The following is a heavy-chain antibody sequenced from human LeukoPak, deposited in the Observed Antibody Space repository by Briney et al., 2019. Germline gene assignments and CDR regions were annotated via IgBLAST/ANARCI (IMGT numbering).Heavy chain of an antibody. CDR2: IYYSGNT. CDR3: AMVSNWFDP. Sequence: SETLSLTCIVSGGSISTSAYYWGWIRQPPGEGLQWIGSIYYSGNTYYNSSLKSRVTISVDTSKNQFSLKLSSVTAADTAVYYCAMVSNWFDPWGQGTLVTVSS. J-gene: IGHJ5*02. CDR1: GGSISTSAYY. D-gene: IGHD3-10*01. V-gene: IGHV4-39*07.